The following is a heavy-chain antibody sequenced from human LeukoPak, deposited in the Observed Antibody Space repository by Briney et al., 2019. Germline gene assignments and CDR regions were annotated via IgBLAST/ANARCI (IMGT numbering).Heavy chain of an antibody. J-gene: IGHJ5*02. D-gene: IGHD1-26*01. CDR2: IIPIFGTA. CDR3: ARTLAGATEGSWFDP. V-gene: IGHV1-69*05. CDR1: GGTFSSYA. Sequence: EASVKVSCKASGGTFSSYAISWVRQAPGQGLEWMGGIIPIFGTANYAQKFQGRVTITTDESTSTAYMELSSLRSEDTAVYYCARTLAGATEGSWFDPWGQGTLVTVSS.